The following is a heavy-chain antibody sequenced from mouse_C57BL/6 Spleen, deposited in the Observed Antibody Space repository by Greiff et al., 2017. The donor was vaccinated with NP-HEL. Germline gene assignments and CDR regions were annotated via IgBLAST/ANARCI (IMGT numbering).Heavy chain of an antibody. J-gene: IGHJ4*01. CDR1: GFTFSDYG. D-gene: IGHD4-1*01. CDR3: ARVANWDAMDY. Sequence: EVQRVESGGGLVKPGGSLKLSCAASGFTFSDYGMHWVRQAPEKGLEWVAYISSGSSTIYYADTVKGRVTISRDNAKNTLFLQMTSLRSEDTAMYYCARVANWDAMDYWGQGTSVTVSS. CDR2: ISSGSSTI. V-gene: IGHV5-17*01.